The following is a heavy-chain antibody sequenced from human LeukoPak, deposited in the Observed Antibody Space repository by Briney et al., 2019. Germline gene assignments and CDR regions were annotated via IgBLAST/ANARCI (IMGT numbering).Heavy chain of an antibody. J-gene: IGHJ5*02. D-gene: IGHD3-3*01. V-gene: IGHV4-38-2*01. CDR2: IYHSGST. CDR3: AGHELFGVVITGWFDP. Sequence: PSETLSLTCAVSGYSISSGYYWGWIRQPPGKGLEWIGSIYHSGSTYYNPSLKSRVTISVDTSKNQFSLKLSSVTAADTAVYYCAGHELFGVVITGWFDPWGQGTLVTVSS. CDR1: GYSISSGYY.